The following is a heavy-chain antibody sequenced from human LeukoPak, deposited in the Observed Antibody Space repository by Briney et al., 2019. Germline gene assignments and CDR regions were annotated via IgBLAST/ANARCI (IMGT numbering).Heavy chain of an antibody. CDR2: ISYDGSNK. V-gene: IGHV3-30*18. CDR1: GFTFSSYG. J-gene: IGHJ4*02. Sequence: PGGSLRLSCAAPGFTFSSYGMHWVRQAPGKGLEWVAVISYDGSNKYYADSVKGRFTISRDNSKNTLYLQMNSLRAEDTAVYYCAKDRAPSGRYYFDYWGQGTLVTVSS. CDR3: AKDRAPSGRYYFDY. D-gene: IGHD1-26*01.